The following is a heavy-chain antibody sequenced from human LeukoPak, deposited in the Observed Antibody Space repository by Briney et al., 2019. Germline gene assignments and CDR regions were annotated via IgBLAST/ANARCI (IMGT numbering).Heavy chain of an antibody. CDR1: GFSFSSYW. CDR2: INNDGSDT. J-gene: IGHJ4*01. V-gene: IGHV3-74*01. D-gene: IGHD1/OR15-1a*01. CDR3: TRGNRGPDY. Sequence: GGSLRLSCAASGFSFSSYWMHWVRQAPGKRLVWVSRINNDGSDTVYADSVKGRFTISRDNANNALSLQMNSLRVEDTGVYYCTRGNRGPDYWGQGTLVTVSS.